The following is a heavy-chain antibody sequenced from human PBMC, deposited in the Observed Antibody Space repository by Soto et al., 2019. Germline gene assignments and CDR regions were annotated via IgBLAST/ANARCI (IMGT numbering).Heavy chain of an antibody. CDR2: IKSDGTIR. J-gene: IGHJ6*02. V-gene: IGHV3-74*01. CDR3: ARLSGDQTAFFSYGMDA. Sequence: GGSLRLSCAASGFTFSSYSMNWVRQAPGKGLVWLSGIKSDGTIRSYADSVKGRFTISRDNARDTLSLQMDSLRAEDTAVYYCARLSGDQTAFFSYGMDAWGQGTTVTVSS. CDR1: GFTFSSYS. D-gene: IGHD2-21*01.